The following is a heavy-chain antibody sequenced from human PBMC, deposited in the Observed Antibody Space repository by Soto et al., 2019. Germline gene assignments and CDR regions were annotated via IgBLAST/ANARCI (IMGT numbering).Heavy chain of an antibody. Sequence: QLQLQESGPGLVKPSETLSLTCTVSGGSVSRLNYYWGWIRQSPGKGPEWIATGYYSGTTYYNPSLESRVTISVDKSKNPFSLKLSSVTAADTAGYYCARHGFITNWFAGGFDAWGQGTLITVSS. D-gene: IGHD3-10*01. CDR1: GGSVSRLNYY. J-gene: IGHJ5*02. CDR3: ARHGFITNWFAGGFDA. V-gene: IGHV4-39*01. CDR2: GYYSGTT.